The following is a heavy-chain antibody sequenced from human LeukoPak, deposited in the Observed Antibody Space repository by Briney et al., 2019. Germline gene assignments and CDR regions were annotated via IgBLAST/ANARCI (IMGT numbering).Heavy chain of an antibody. CDR1: GGTFSSYA. CDR3: ARVQGGNYGDYALEVAGGYFDY. Sequence: ASVKVSCKASGGTFSSYAISWVRQAPGQGLEWMGGIIPIFGTANYAQKFQGRVTITADESTSTAYMELSSLRSEDTAVYYCARVQGGNYGDYALEVAGGYFDYWGQGTLVTVSS. V-gene: IGHV1-69*13. J-gene: IGHJ4*02. CDR2: IIPIFGTA. D-gene: IGHD4-17*01.